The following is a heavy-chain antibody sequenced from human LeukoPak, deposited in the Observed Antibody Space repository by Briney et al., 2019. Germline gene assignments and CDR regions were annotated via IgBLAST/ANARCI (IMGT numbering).Heavy chain of an antibody. CDR3: ARDREWEVFDY. V-gene: IGHV3-21*01. CDR2: ISGSHTYI. CDR1: GFTFSMYG. Sequence: GGSLRLSCAASGFTFSMYGMNWVRQAPGKGLEWVSSISGSHTYIAYADSVKGRFTISRDNAKNSLYLQMISLRADDTAVYYCARDREWEVFDYWGQGTLVTVSS. D-gene: IGHD1-26*01. J-gene: IGHJ4*02.